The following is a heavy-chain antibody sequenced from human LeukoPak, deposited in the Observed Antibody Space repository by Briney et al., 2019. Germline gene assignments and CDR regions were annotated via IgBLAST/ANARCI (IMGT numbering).Heavy chain of an antibody. CDR1: GITFSSYG. J-gene: IGHJ4*02. CDR3: AKDPLTAASYIYFDS. CDR2: ISYDGSNK. V-gene: IGHV3-30*18. Sequence: GRSLRLSCAASGITFSSYGMHWVRQAPGKGLEWVAVISYDGSNKYYADSVKGRFTISRDNSKSTLYLQMDSLRAEDTAIYYCAKDPLTAASYIYFDSWGQGTLVTVSS. D-gene: IGHD6-13*01.